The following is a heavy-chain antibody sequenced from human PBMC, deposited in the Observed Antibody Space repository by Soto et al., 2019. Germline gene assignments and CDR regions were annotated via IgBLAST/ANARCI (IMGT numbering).Heavy chain of an antibody. V-gene: IGHV1-2*04. CDR1: GYTFTDYY. CDR3: ATEGRNSCASDCYLDF. CDR2: INPNSGGT. D-gene: IGHD2-21*02. J-gene: IGHJ4*02. Sequence: ASVKVSCKASGYTFTDYYMHWVRQAPGQGLEWMGWINPNSGGTNFAQKFLGWVTMTRDTSISTAYMELNRLTSDDTAVYYCATEGRNSCASDCYLDFRGQGTLVTVSS.